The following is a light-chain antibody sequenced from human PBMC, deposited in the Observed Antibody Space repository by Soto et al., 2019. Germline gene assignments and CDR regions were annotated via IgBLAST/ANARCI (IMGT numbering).Light chain of an antibody. CDR3: QQSYSSPPT. Sequence: DISMTQSPSSLSASVGDRVTITCRASQSISNYLNWYQHKPGKAPNLLIYAASTLQSGVPSRFSGSRSGTDFTLTITHLQPEDFASYYCQQSYSSPPTFGQGTKLEIK. CDR1: QSISNY. CDR2: AAS. V-gene: IGKV1-39*01. J-gene: IGKJ2*01.